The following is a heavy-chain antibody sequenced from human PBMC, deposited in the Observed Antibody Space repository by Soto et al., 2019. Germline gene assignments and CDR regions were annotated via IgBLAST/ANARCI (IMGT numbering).Heavy chain of an antibody. CDR2: IHYSGNT. J-gene: IGHJ5*02. CDR1: GGSVSSGDYY. CDR3: ARIPVDTSMIYWLDP. D-gene: IGHD5-18*01. V-gene: IGHV4-61*08. Sequence: PSETLSLTCTVSGGSVSSGDYYWSWIRQPPGKGLEWIGYIHYSGNTNYNPSLKSRVIISVDTSKNLFSLKLTSVTAADAAVYYCARIPVDTSMIYWLDPWGQGTLVTVSS.